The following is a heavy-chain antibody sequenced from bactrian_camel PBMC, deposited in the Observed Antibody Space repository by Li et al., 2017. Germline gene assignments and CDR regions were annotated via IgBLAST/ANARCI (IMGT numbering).Heavy chain of an antibody. J-gene: IGHJ4*01. CDR1: RFTFADSD. D-gene: IGHD3*01. Sequence: VQLVESGGGSVQAGGSLRLSCTASRFTFADSDMGWYRQAPGNECELVSTIGVDGSTYYADSVKGRFTITRDNANNMAYLHMNNLKSEDTARYYCYDDHGMGWGQGTQVTVS. V-gene: IGHV3S63*01. CDR2: IGVDGST. CDR3: YDDHGMG.